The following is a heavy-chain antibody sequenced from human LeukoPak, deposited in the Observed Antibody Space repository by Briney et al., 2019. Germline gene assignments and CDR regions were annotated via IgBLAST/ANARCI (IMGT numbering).Heavy chain of an antibody. V-gene: IGHV4-39*01. CDR2: IYYSGST. CDR1: GGSISSSSYY. CDR3: ARHGLLTMVRGVISPPIY. J-gene: IGHJ4*02. D-gene: IGHD3-10*01. Sequence: SETLSLTCTVSGGSISSSSYYWGWIRQPPGKGLEWIGSIYYSGSTYYNPSLKSRVTISVDTSKNQFSLKLSSVTAADTAVYYCARHGLLTMVRGVISPPIYWGQGTLVTVSS.